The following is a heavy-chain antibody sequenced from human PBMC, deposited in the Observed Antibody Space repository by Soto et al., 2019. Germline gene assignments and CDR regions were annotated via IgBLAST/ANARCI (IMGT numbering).Heavy chain of an antibody. CDR2: INHSGIT. Sequence: QVQLQQWGAGLLKPSETLSLTCVVNGGSFSGYYWSWVRQPPGKGLEWIGEINHSGITDSSPSLKSRVTISVDASRSEFSLNLTSVTAADTAVYYCARGRSSVPDHRGIGYYGLDVWGQGTTVTVS. D-gene: IGHD3-3*01. CDR1: GGSFSGYY. V-gene: IGHV4-34*01. CDR3: ARGRSSVPDHRGIGYYGLDV. J-gene: IGHJ6*02.